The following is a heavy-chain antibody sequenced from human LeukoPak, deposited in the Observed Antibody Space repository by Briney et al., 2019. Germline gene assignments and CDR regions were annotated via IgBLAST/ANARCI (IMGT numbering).Heavy chain of an antibody. CDR3: ATEDYYDSSCFDY. V-gene: IGHV3-74*01. J-gene: IGHJ4*02. D-gene: IGHD3-22*01. Sequence: GGSLRLSCAASGFTFSSYWMHWVRHAPGKGLVWVSRINSDGSSTSYADSVKGRFTISRDNAKNTLYLQMNSLRAEDTAVYYCATEDYYDSSCFDYWGQGTLVTVSS. CDR1: GFTFSSYW. CDR2: INSDGSST.